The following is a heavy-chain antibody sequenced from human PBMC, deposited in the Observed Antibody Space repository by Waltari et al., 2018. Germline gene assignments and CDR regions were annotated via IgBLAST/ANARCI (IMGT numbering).Heavy chain of an antibody. D-gene: IGHD3-22*01. V-gene: IGHV4-38-2*01. CDR2: IYHSGST. J-gene: IGHJ4*02. Sequence: QVQLQESGPGLVKPSETLSLTCAVSGYSISSGYYWGWIRQPPGKGLEWIGSIYHSGSTYYNPSLKSRVTISVDTSKNQFSLKLSSVTAADTAVYYCATNYYDSSGYEDYWGQGTLVTVSS. CDR3: ATNYYDSSGYEDY. CDR1: GYSISSGYY.